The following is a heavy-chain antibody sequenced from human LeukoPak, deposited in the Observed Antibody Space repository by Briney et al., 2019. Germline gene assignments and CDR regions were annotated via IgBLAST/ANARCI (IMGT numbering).Heavy chain of an antibody. CDR2: INSDGSST. J-gene: IGHJ4*02. V-gene: IGHV3-74*01. Sequence: GGSLRLSCAASGFTPSRYWMHWVRQAPGKGLVWVSCINSDGSSTAYADSVKGRFTISRDNAKNTLYLQMNSLRAEDTAVYYCASDTVDTALGIDYWGQGTLVTVSS. CDR3: ASDTVDTALGIDY. CDR1: GFTPSRYW. D-gene: IGHD5-18*01.